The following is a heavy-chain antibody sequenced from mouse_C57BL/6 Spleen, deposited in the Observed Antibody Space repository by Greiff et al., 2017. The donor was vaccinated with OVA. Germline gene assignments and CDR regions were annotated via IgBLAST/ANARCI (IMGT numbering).Heavy chain of an antibody. Sequence: VQLQQPGAELVKPGASVKLSCKASGYTFTSYWMQWVKQRPGQGLEWIGEIDPSDSYNNYNQKFKGKATLTVDKSSSTAYMHLSSLTSEDSAVYNCARVDGSGTDYWGQGTTLTVSS. CDR3: ARVDGSGTDY. CDR1: GYTFTSYW. V-gene: IGHV1-50*01. CDR2: IDPSDSYN. J-gene: IGHJ2*01. D-gene: IGHD1-1*01.